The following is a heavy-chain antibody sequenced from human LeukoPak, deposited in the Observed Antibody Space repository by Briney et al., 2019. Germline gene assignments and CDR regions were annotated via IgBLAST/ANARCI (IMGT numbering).Heavy chain of an antibody. CDR3: ARLSSGWSHYFDY. CDR2: GYYSGST. D-gene: IGHD6-19*01. V-gene: IGHV4-59*01. Sequence: SETLSLTCTVNVSGGSISSYYWSWIRQPPGKGLEWIGYGYYSGSTNYNPSLKSRVTISVDTSKNQFSLKLSSVTAADTAVYYCARLSSGWSHYFDYWGQGTLVTVSS. J-gene: IGHJ4*02. CDR1: GGSISSYY.